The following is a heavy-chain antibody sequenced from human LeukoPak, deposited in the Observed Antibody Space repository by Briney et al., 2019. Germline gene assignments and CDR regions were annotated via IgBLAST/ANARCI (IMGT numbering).Heavy chain of an antibody. CDR1: GGSISSGDYY. D-gene: IGHD3-22*01. Sequence: SETLSLTCTVSGGSISSGDYYWSWIRQPPGKGLEWIGYIYYSGSTYYNPSLKSRVTISVDTSKNQFSLKLTSVTAADTAVYYCATVDSSGYNVLDYWGQGTLVTVSS. CDR3: ATVDSSGYNVLDY. CDR2: IYYSGST. V-gene: IGHV4-30-4*01. J-gene: IGHJ4*02.